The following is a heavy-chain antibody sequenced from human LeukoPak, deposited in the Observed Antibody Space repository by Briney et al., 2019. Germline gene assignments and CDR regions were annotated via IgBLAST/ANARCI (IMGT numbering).Heavy chain of an antibody. J-gene: IGHJ4*02. CDR2: IKAKIHGETI. V-gene: IGHV3-15*01. CDR1: GFTFSSYA. D-gene: IGHD3-10*01. Sequence: GGSLRLSCAASGFTFSSYAMHWVRQAPGKGLEWVARIKAKIHGETIDYAAPVKGRFTISRDDSKNTLSLQMNSLKTEDTAVYYCTTEMEFYGSGSSEYYFDYWGQGTLVTVSS. CDR3: TTEMEFYGSGSSEYYFDY.